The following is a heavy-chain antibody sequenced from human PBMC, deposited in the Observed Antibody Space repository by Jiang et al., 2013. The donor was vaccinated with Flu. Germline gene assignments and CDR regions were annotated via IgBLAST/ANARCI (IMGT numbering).Heavy chain of an antibody. V-gene: IGHV3-20*03. Sequence: EWVSGITYNGGRSGYADSVKGRFTISRDNAKDSLYLQMNSLRAEDTAVYYCARALGISSSVWGQGTLVTVSS. J-gene: IGHJ4*02. D-gene: IGHD7-27*01. CDR2: ITYNGGRS. CDR3: ARALGISSSV.